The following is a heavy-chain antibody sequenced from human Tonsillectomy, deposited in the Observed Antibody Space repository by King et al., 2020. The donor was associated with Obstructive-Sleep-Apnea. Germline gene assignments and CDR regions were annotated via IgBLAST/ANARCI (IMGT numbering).Heavy chain of an antibody. Sequence: VQLVESGGGVVQPGRSLRLSCAASGFTFTSYGMHWVRQAPGKGLEGVAIISHDGSNKYYADSVKGRFTISRDNSKSTLYLQMNSLRTEDTAVYYCAKGPYFGYRYGLYHWGQGTLVTVSS. CDR3: AKGPYFGYRYGLYH. CDR2: ISHDGSNK. D-gene: IGHD5-18*01. J-gene: IGHJ5*02. CDR1: GFTFTSYG. V-gene: IGHV3-30*18.